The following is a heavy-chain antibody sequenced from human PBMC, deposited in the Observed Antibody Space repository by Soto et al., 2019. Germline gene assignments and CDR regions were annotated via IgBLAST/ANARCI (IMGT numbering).Heavy chain of an antibody. Sequence: QVQLVQSGAVEEKPGASVKVSCKASGYTFGNYGISWVRQAPGQGLEWMGGINIYNGNTNYAQKFQGRVTMTTDTSTSTAYMELRSLRSDDTAVYYCARTAYVASQWFDPWGQGTLVIVSS. CDR1: GYTFGNYG. J-gene: IGHJ5*02. V-gene: IGHV1-18*01. CDR2: INIYNGNT. D-gene: IGHD3-16*01. CDR3: ARTAYVASQWFDP.